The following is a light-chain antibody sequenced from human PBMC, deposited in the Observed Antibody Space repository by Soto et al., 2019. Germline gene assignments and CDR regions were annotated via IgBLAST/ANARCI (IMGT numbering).Light chain of an antibody. V-gene: IGLV1-40*01. J-gene: IGLJ1*01. CDR1: SSNIGAGYD. CDR2: GNS. Sequence: QSALTQPPSVSGAPGQRVTISCTGSSSNIGAGYDVHWYQQLPGTAPKLLIYGNSNRPSGVPDRFSGSKSGTSASLAITGLQAEDEADYYCQSHDSSLSGSYVFGTGTKVTVL. CDR3: QSHDSSLSGSYV.